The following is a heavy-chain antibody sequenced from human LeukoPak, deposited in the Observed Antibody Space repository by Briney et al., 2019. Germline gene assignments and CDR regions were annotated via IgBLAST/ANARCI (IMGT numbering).Heavy chain of an antibody. CDR2: IYYSGST. V-gene: IGHV4-59*01. CDR3: ARTNTLWFGDPNWFDP. D-gene: IGHD3-10*01. CDR1: GGSISSYY. Sequence: SETLSLTCTVSGGSISSYYWSWIRQPPGKGLEWIGYIYYSGSTNYNPSLKSRVTISVDTSKNQFSLKLSSVTAADTAVYYCARTNTLWFGDPNWFDPWGQGTLVTVSS. J-gene: IGHJ5*02.